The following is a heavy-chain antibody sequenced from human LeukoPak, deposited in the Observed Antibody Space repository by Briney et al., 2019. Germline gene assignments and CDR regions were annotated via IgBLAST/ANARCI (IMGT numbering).Heavy chain of an antibody. CDR1: GFTFDDYG. CDR2: ISSSSSYI. J-gene: IGHJ3*02. CDR3: ARDGEYYDYVWGSYRFTQNAFDI. Sequence: GGSLRLSCAASGFTFDDYGMSWVRQAPGKGLEWVSSISSSSSYIYYADSVKGRFTISRDNAKNSLYLQMNSLRAEDTAVYYCARDGEYYDYVWGSYRFTQNAFDIWGQGTMVTVSS. V-gene: IGHV3-21*01. D-gene: IGHD3-16*02.